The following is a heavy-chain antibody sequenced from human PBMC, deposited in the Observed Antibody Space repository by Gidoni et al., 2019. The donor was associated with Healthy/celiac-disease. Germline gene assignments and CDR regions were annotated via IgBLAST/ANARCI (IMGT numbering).Heavy chain of an antibody. Sequence: QVQLQQWGAGLLKPSETLSLTCAVYGGSFSGYYWSWIRQPPGKGLEWIGEINHSGSTNYNPSLKSRVTISVDTSKNQFSLKLSSVTAADTAVYYCARELVIVVVITTNWFDPWGQGTLVTVSS. CDR2: INHSGST. CDR3: ARELVIVVVITTNWFDP. D-gene: IGHD3-22*01. J-gene: IGHJ5*02. CDR1: GGSFSGYY. V-gene: IGHV4-34*01.